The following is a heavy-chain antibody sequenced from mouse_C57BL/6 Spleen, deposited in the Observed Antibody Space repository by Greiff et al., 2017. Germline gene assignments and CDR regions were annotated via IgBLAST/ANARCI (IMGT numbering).Heavy chain of an antibody. D-gene: IGHD1-1*01. CDR3: AREGYGSSYFDY. CDR2: IYPGSGST. V-gene: IGHV1-55*01. Sequence: QVQLQQPGAELVKPGASVKMSCKASGYTFTSYWITWVKQRPGQGLEWIGDIYPGSGSTNYNEKFKSKATLTVDKPSSTAYMQLSSLTSEDSAVYYCAREGYGSSYFDYWGQGTTLTVSS. J-gene: IGHJ2*01. CDR1: GYTFTSYW.